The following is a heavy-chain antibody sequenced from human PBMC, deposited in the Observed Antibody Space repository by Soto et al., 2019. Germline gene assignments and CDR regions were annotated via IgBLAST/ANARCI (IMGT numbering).Heavy chain of an antibody. CDR1: GYTFINYD. J-gene: IGHJ5*02. CDR3: ARMASSGTLNWFDP. Sequence: ASVKVSCKASGYTFINYDISWVRQAAGQGLEWMGWMNPGSGKTGYANKFQGRVTMTRDASTSTAHLELSSLTSEDTAAYYCARMASSGTLNWFDPWGQGXLVTVS. CDR2: MNPGSGKT. V-gene: IGHV1-8*02.